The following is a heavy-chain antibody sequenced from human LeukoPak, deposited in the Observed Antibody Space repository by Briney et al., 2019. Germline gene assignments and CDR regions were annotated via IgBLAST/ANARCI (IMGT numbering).Heavy chain of an antibody. CDR3: AKDIGSVTY. J-gene: IGHJ4*02. Sequence: GGSLRLSCAASGFTFDDYAMRWVRQAPGKGLEWVSGISWNSGSIGYADSVKGRFTISRDNAKNSLYLQMNSLRAEDTALYYCAKDIGSVTYWGQGTLVTVSS. V-gene: IGHV3-9*01. D-gene: IGHD2-15*01. CDR2: ISWNSGSI. CDR1: GFTFDDYA.